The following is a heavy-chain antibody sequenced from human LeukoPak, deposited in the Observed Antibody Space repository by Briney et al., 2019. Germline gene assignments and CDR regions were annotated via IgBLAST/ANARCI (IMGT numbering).Heavy chain of an antibody. CDR3: ARDIRYSSGSIDY. CDR2: IWYDGSNK. D-gene: IGHD6-19*01. Sequence: GRSLRLSCAASGFTFSSYGMHWVRQAPGKGLEWVAVIWYDGSNKYYADPVKGRFTISRDNSKNTLYLQMNSLRAEDTAVYYCARDIRYSSGSIDYWGQGTLVTVSS. J-gene: IGHJ4*02. V-gene: IGHV3-33*01. CDR1: GFTFSSYG.